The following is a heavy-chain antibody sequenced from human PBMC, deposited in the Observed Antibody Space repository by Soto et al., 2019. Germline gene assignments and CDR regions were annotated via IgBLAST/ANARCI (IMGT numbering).Heavy chain of an antibody. Sequence: QVQLQESGPGLVKPSQTLSLTCTVSGGSISSGGYYWTWIRQHPGKGLEWIGYNYYSGITYYNPSLKSPFTISLDTSKNQFSLKLSSVTAADTAVYYCARGSSIAGLYYGMDVWGQGTTVTVSS. V-gene: IGHV4-31*01. J-gene: IGHJ6*02. CDR1: GGSISSGGYY. CDR3: ARGSSIAGLYYGMDV. D-gene: IGHD6-6*01. CDR2: NYYSGIT.